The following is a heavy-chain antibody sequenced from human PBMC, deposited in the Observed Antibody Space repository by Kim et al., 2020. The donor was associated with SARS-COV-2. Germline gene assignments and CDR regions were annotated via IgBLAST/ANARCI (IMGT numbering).Heavy chain of an antibody. CDR2: ISAYNGNT. D-gene: IGHD3-3*01. CDR3: ARGLRSITIFGVAGDDAFDI. V-gene: IGHV1-18*01. Sequence: ASVKVSCKASGYTFTSYGISWVRQAPGQGLEWMGWISAYNGNTNYAQKLQGRVTMTTDTSTSTAYMELRSLRSDDTAVYYCARGLRSITIFGVAGDDAFDIWGQGTMVTVSS. CDR1: GYTFTSYG. J-gene: IGHJ3*02.